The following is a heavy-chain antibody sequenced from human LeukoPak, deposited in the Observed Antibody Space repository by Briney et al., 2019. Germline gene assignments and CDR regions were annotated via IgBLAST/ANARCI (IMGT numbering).Heavy chain of an antibody. Sequence: PSETLSLTCAVSGGSISGSNWWSWVRQPPGKGLEWIGEVHLSGASNYNPSLKSRVNMSIDKSKNQLSLELTSVTAADTAIYYCTRESGAFSPFGFWGQGTLVTVSS. CDR2: VHLSGAS. D-gene: IGHD1-26*01. CDR1: GGSISGSNW. CDR3: TRESGAFSPFGF. V-gene: IGHV4-4*02. J-gene: IGHJ4*02.